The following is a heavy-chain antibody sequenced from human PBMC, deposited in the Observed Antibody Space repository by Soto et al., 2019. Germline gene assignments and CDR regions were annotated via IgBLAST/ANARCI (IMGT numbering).Heavy chain of an antibody. CDR2: ISSSSSTI. J-gene: IGHJ5*02. V-gene: IGHV3-48*02. CDR1: GFTVSSNY. CDR3: ARDYDSSGYYDLNWFDP. Sequence: PGGSLRLSCAASGFTVSSNYVSWVRQAPGKGLEWVSFISSSSSTIYYADSVKGRFTISRDNAKNSLFLQMNSLRDEDTAVYYSARDYDSSGYYDLNWFDPWGQGTLVTVSS. D-gene: IGHD3-22*01.